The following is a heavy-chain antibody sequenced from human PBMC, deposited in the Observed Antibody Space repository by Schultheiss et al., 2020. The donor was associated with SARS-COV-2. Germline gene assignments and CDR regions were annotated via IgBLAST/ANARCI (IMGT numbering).Heavy chain of an antibody. V-gene: IGHV3-53*04. Sequence: GGSLRLSCAASGFTFSSYAMSWVRQAPGKGLEWVSVIYSGGSTYYADSVKGRFTISRHNSKNTLYLQMNSLRAEDTAVYYCARASRLRFLEWPRADYWGQGTLVTVSS. CDR3: ARASRLRFLEWPRADY. CDR2: IYSGGST. D-gene: IGHD3-3*01. CDR1: GFTFSSYA. J-gene: IGHJ4*02.